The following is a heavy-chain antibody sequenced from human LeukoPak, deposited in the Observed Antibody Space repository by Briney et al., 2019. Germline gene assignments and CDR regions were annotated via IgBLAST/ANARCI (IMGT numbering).Heavy chain of an antibody. D-gene: IGHD3-10*01. CDR3: AKGYGSGNYYGDY. CDR1: GFTFSSYA. J-gene: IGHJ4*02. V-gene: IGHV3-23*01. Sequence: PGGSLRLSCAASGFTFSSYAMTWVRQAPGKGLEWVSSISGSGGSTYYADSVKGRFTISRDNSKNTLYLQMNSLRAEDTAVYYCAKGYGSGNYYGDYWGQGTLVTVSS. CDR2: ISGSGGST.